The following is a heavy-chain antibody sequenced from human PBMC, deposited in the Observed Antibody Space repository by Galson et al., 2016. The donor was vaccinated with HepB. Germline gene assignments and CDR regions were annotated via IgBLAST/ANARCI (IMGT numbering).Heavy chain of an antibody. CDR3: ANQVGVTLRALDY. CDR2: ISASGGST. V-gene: IGHV3-23*01. CDR1: GFTFNSYA. J-gene: IGHJ4*02. Sequence: SLRLSCAASGFTFNSYAMSWVRQAPGRGLEWVSSISASGGSTYYADSVKGRFTISRDNSKNTLYLQMNSLRAGDTAIYYCANQVGVTLRALDYWGQGTLVTVAS. D-gene: IGHD1-26*01.